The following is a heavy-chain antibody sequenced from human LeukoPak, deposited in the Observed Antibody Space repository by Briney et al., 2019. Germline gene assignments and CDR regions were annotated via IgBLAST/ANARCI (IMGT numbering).Heavy chain of an antibody. D-gene: IGHD3-10*01. CDR3: ARDATHYYGSGTRHYGMDV. CDR2: IKQDGSEK. J-gene: IGHJ6*02. Sequence: GGSLRLSCAASGLTFSSYWMSWVRQAPGKGLEWVANIKQDGSEKYYVDSVKGRFTISRDNAKNSLYLQMNSLRAEDTAVYYCARDATHYYGSGTRHYGMDVWGQGTTVTVSS. V-gene: IGHV3-7*01. CDR1: GLTFSSYW.